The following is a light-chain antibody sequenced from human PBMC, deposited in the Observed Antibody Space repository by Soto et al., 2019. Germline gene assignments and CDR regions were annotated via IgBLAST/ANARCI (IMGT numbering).Light chain of an antibody. J-gene: IGLJ3*02. CDR3: SSFTNSIFV. CDR1: TSDVGSHNF. V-gene: IGLV2-14*03. CDR2: DVT. Sequence: QSALTQPASVSGSPGQSITISCTGTTSDVGSHNFVSWYQQLPGKAPKLLIYDVTNRPSGTSNRFSGSKSGNTASLTISGLQAEDEADYYCSSFTNSIFVFGGGTKLTVL.